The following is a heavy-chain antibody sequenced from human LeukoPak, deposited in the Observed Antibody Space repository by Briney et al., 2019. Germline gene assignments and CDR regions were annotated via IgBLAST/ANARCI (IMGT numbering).Heavy chain of an antibody. CDR3: ARKSGFWSGYSYYYYYYMDV. CDR1: GFAFSSYW. J-gene: IGHJ6*03. V-gene: IGHV3-7*01. D-gene: IGHD3-3*01. CDR2: IKQDGSEK. Sequence: GGSPRLSCAASGFAFSSYWMSWVRQAPGKGLEWVANIKQDGSEKYYVDSVKGRFTISRDNAKNSLYLQMNSLRAEDTAVYYCARKSGFWSGYSYYYYYYMDVWGKGTTVTVSS.